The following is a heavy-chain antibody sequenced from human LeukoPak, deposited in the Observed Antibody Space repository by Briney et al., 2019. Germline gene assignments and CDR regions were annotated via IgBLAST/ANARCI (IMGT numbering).Heavy chain of an antibody. J-gene: IGHJ5*02. CDR1: GFTFSSYA. V-gene: IGHV3-23*01. D-gene: IGHD4-11*01. Sequence: GGSLRLSCAASGFTFSSYAMSWVRQAPGKGLEWVSAISGSGGSTYYADSVKGRFTISRHNSKNPLYLQMNNLTAEDPAVYHCAKDKDYNHYNRFDPWGPRTLVTVSS. CDR3: AKDKDYNHYNRFDP. CDR2: ISGSGGST.